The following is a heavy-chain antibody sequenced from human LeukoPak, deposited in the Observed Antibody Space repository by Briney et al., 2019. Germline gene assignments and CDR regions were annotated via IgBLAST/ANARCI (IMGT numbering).Heavy chain of an antibody. CDR2: ISAYNGNT. CDR3: ARDTDIVATITIDY. J-gene: IGHJ4*02. D-gene: IGHD5-12*01. CDR1: GYTFTSYG. Sequence: ASVKVSCKASGYTFTSYGISWVRQAPGQGLEWMGWISAYNGNTNYAQKLQGRVTMTTDTSTSTADMELRSLRSDDTAVYYCARDTDIVATITIDYWGQGTLVTVSS. V-gene: IGHV1-18*01.